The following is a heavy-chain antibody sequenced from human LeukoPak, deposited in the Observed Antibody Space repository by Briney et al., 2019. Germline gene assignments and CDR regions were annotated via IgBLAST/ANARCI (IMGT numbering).Heavy chain of an antibody. V-gene: IGHV4-39*07. J-gene: IGHJ4*02. CDR1: GGSISSSSYY. Sequence: SETLSLTCTVSGGSISSSSYYWGWIRQPPGKGLEWIGSIYYSGSTYYNPSLESRVTISVDTSKNQFSLKLSSVTAADTAVYYCARGVGGSYQPDYWGQGTLVTVSS. CDR2: IYYSGST. D-gene: IGHD1-26*01. CDR3: ARGVGGSYQPDY.